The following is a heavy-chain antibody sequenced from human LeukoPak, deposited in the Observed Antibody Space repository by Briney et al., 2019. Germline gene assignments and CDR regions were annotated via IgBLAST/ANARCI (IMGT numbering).Heavy chain of an antibody. D-gene: IGHD1-26*01. CDR2: INDSGDNT. CDR1: GFTFSGYA. CDR3: ARDFGGSFMDYYYMDV. V-gene: IGHV3-23*01. J-gene: IGHJ6*03. Sequence: PGGSLRLSCVASGFTFSGYAMSWVRQAPGKGLEWVSTINDSGDNTYYADSVKGRFTISRDNSKNTLYLQMNSLRAEDTAVYYCARDFGGSFMDYYYMDVWGKGTTVTVSS.